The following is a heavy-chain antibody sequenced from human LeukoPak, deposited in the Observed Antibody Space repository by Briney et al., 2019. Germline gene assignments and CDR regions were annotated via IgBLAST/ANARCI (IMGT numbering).Heavy chain of an antibody. CDR3: ARGPRYYDFWSGYYDSGEIMLDY. CDR2: ISSNGGST. CDR1: GLTFSSYA. V-gene: IGHV3-64*01. Sequence: GGSLRLSCAASGLTFSSYAMHWVRQAPGKGLEYVSAISSNGGSTYYANSVKGRFTISRDNSKNTLYLQMGSLRAEDMAVYYCARGPRYYDFWSGYYDSGEIMLDYWGQGTLVTVSS. J-gene: IGHJ4*02. D-gene: IGHD3-3*01.